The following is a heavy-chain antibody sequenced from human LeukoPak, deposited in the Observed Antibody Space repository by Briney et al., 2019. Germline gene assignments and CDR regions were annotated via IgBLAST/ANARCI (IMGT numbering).Heavy chain of an antibody. V-gene: IGHV3-7*04. Sequence: GGSLRLSCAASGFTFSRYWMSWVRQAPGKGLEWVANIKQDGSEKYYVDSVKGRFTISRDNAKNSLYLQMNSLRAEDTAVYYCAKDDNYIRFLSWGQGTLVTVSS. J-gene: IGHJ5*02. D-gene: IGHD3-16*01. CDR3: AKDDNYIRFLS. CDR2: IKQDGSEK. CDR1: GFTFSRYW.